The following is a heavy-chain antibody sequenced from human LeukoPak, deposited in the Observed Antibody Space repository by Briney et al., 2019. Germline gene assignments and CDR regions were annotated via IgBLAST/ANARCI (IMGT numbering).Heavy chain of an antibody. CDR2: IYYPGSP. CDR3: ARGGENYSDSSGYYSLDH. D-gene: IGHD3-22*01. CDR1: GASISSGDSF. V-gene: IGHV4-31*02. Sequence: SRTLSLTCIVSGASISSGDSFWTWIRHHPGRGLELIGHIYYPGSPYYNPSLKSRITISVDTAKNQFSLKLSSVTAADTAVYYCARGGENYSDSSGYYSLDHWGQGTRVTVSS. J-gene: IGHJ4*02.